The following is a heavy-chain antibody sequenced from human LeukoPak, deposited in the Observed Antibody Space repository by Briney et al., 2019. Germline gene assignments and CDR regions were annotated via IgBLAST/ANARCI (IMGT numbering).Heavy chain of an antibody. CDR2: INTDGSAT. D-gene: IGHD1-26*01. J-gene: IGHJ4*02. V-gene: IGHV3-74*01. Sequence: PGGSRRLSCAASGFTFSSYWMHWVRQAPGKGLVWVSRINTDGSATNYADAVKGRFTISRDNAKNTLYLQMNSLRVDDTAAYFCARDGGRGTYDYWGQETLVTVSS. CDR3: ARDGGRGTYDY. CDR1: GFTFSSYW.